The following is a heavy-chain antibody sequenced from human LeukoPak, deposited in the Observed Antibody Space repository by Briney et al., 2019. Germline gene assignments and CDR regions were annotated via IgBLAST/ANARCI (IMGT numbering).Heavy chain of an antibody. V-gene: IGHV1-69*05. CDR3: ASARMEDYYYYMDV. D-gene: IGHD1-1*01. J-gene: IGHJ6*03. CDR1: GGTFSSYA. Sequence: SVKDSCKASGGTFSSYAISWVRQAPGQGLESMGGIIPIFGTANYAQKFQGRVTITTDESTSTAYMELSSLRSEDTAVYYCASARMEDYYYYMDVWGKGTTVTVSS. CDR2: IIPIFGTA.